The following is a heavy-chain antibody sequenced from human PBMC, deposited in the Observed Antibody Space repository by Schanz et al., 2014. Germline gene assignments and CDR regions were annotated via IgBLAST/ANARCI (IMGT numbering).Heavy chain of an antibody. CDR1: GYTFIDYY. V-gene: IGHV1-2*06. CDR2: ISPYNGGT. J-gene: IGHJ5*02. D-gene: IGHD5-12*01. Sequence: QVQLVQSGAEVKKPGASVKVSCKASGYTFIDYYMHWVRQAPGQGLEWMGRISPYNGGTNYAQKFQGRVTMTRDTSITTAYMDLGGLTSDDTAVYYCAREKGHGYSGLSWGQGTLLAVSS. CDR3: AREKGHGYSGLS.